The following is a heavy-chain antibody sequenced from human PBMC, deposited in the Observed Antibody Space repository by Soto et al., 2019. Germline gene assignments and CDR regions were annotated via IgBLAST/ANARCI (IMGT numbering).Heavy chain of an antibody. CDR3: ARDVTPPDY. Sequence: ASGKVSCKASGYTFSSYVISWVRQAPGQGLEWMGWISAYNGNTKYAQKLQGRVTMTTDTSTSTAYMELRSLRSDDTAVYYCARDVTPPDYWGQGTLVTVSS. CDR1: GYTFSSYV. V-gene: IGHV1-18*01. J-gene: IGHJ4*02. CDR2: ISAYNGNT.